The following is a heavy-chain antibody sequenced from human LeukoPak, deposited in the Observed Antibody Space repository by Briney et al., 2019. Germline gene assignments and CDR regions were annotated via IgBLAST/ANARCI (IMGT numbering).Heavy chain of an antibody. J-gene: IGHJ4*01. CDR3: ARQSSGTSIDY. D-gene: IGHD1-26*01. CDR1: GGSISSYY. Sequence: SETLSLTCTVSGGSISSYYWSWIRQPPGKGLEWIGYIYYSGNTNYNPSLKSRVTMSLAMSKNQFSLRLTSVTAAGTAVYYCARQSSGTSIDYSGQGTLVTVSS. CDR2: IYYSGNT. V-gene: IGHV4-59*01.